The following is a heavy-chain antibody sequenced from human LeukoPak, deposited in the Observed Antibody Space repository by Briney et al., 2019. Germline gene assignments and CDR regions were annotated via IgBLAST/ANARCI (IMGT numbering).Heavy chain of an antibody. V-gene: IGHV4-31*03. J-gene: IGHJ4*02. Sequence: PSETLSLTCTVSGGSISSGGYYWSWIRQHPGQGLEWIGYIYYSGSTYYNPSLKSRVTISVDTSKNQFSLKLSSVTAADTAVYYCATLLTPMTTVTTRRGYWGQGTLVTVSS. CDR3: ATLLTPMTTVTTRRGY. CDR2: IYYSGST. D-gene: IGHD4-17*01. CDR1: GGSISSGGYY.